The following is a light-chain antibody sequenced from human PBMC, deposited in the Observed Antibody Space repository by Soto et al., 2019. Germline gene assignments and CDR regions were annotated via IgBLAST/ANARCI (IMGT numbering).Light chain of an antibody. V-gene: IGKV1-5*01. CDR3: QQYNSYSWT. Sequence: DIQMTQSPSTLSASVGDRVTITCRASQSISSWLAWYQQKPGKAPKLLIYDASSMESDDPSRFSGRGSGTEFTLTISSLQPDDFATYYCQQYNSYSWTFGQGNKVEIK. CDR2: DAS. J-gene: IGKJ1*01. CDR1: QSISSW.